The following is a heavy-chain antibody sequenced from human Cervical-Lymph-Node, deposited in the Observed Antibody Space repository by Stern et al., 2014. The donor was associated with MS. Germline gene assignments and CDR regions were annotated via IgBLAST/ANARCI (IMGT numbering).Heavy chain of an antibody. CDR1: GFTFSSYG. CDR2: IWHDGSNK. J-gene: IGHJ4*02. V-gene: IGHV3-33*01. D-gene: IGHD2-2*01. CDR3: ARDSSKGGSNY. Sequence: VQLVESGGGVVQPGRSLRLACAASGFTFSSYGMHWVRQAPDKGLEWGAVIWHDGSNKSYADSVKGRFTISRDNSKNTLYLQMNSLRAEDTAVYYCARDSSKGGSNYWGQGTLVTVSS.